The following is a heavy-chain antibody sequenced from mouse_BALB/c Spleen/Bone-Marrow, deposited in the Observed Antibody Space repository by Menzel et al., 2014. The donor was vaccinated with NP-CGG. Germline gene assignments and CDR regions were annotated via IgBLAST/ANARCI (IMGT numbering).Heavy chain of an antibody. D-gene: IGHD1-1*01. CDR1: GYAFSSYW. J-gene: IGHJ2*01. Sequence: QAQLQQSGAELLRPGSSVKISCKASGYAFSSYWMNWVKQRPGQGLEWIGQIYHGDGDTNYNGKFKGKATLTADKSSSTAYMQLSSPTSEDSAVYYCTRSYGSSYEYYFDYWGQGTTLTVSS. V-gene: IGHV1-80*01. CDR2: IYHGDGDT. CDR3: TRSYGSSYEYYFDY.